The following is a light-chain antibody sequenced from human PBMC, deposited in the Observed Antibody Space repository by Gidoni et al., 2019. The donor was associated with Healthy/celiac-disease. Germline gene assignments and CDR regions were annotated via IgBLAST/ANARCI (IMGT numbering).Light chain of an antibody. CDR2: AAS. CDR1: QSISSY. Sequence: DIQMTQSPSSLSASVGDRVTITCRASQSISSYLNWYQQKPGKAPKLLIYAASSLQSGVPSRLSGSGSGKDFTLTISSLQPEDFATYYCQQSYSTPRVTFXQXTRLEIK. CDR3: QQSYSTPRVT. J-gene: IGKJ5*01. V-gene: IGKV1-39*01.